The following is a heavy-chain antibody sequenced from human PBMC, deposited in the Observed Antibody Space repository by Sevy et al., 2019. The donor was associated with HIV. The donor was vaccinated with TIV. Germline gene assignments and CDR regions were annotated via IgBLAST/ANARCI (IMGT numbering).Heavy chain of an antibody. CDR1: GFTFGDYA. Sequence: GGSLRLSCTASGFTFGDYAMSWFRQAPGKGLEWVGFIRSKAYGGTTEYAASVKGRFTISRDDSKSIAYLQMNSLKTEDTAVYYCTRVAAVALPETQFDYWGQGTLVTVSS. J-gene: IGHJ4*02. D-gene: IGHD6-19*01. V-gene: IGHV3-49*03. CDR3: TRVAAVALPETQFDY. CDR2: IRSKAYGGTT.